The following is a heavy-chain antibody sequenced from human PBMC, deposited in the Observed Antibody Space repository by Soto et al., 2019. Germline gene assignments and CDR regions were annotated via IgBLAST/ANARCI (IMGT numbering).Heavy chain of an antibody. V-gene: IGHV3-7*03. CDR1: GFTFSSYW. J-gene: IGHJ5*02. CDR2: IKQDGSEK. D-gene: IGHD3-3*01. Sequence: GGSLRLSCAASGFTFSSYWMSWVRQAPGKGLEWVANIKQDGSEKYYVDSVKGRFTISRDNAKNSLYLQMNSLRAEDTAVYYCARKSYYDFWSGSQYAWGFDPWGQGTLVTVSS. CDR3: ARKSYYDFWSGSQYAWGFDP.